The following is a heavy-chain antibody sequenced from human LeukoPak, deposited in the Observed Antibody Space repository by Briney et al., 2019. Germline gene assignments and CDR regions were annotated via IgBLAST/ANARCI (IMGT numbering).Heavy chain of an antibody. CDR3: AKDFHRLGEFDAFDI. CDR1: KFTFSSYV. D-gene: IGHD3-16*01. CDR2: ISSNSYEI. V-gene: IGHV3-21*04. J-gene: IGHJ3*02. Sequence: GGSLRLSCGASKFTFSSYVMNWVRQAPGKGLEWVSSISSNSYEIYYADSVRGRFTISRDNANNSLYLQMNSLRAEDTALYYCAKDFHRLGEFDAFDIWGQGTMVTVSS.